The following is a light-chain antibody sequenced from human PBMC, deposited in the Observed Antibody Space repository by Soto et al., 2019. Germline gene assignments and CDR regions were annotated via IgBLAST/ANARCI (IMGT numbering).Light chain of an antibody. CDR2: GAS. CDR3: QQYGSSPRT. CDR1: QSVSNY. Sequence: EIVLTQSVATLSLTPGERATLXCRASQSVSNYLALYQQKPGQAPRLLIFGASTRAAGFPDRFSGSGSGTDFTLTISRLEPEDFAVYYCQQYGSSPRTFGQGAKADI. J-gene: IGKJ1*01. V-gene: IGKV3-20*01.